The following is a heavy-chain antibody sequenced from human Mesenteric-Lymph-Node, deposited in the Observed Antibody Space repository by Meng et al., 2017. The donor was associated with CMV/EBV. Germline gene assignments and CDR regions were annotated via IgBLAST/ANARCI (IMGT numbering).Heavy chain of an antibody. V-gene: IGHV4-4*01. Sequence: CAVSGDSLSRNLCGSWVRQPPGKGLEWIGEISYSGSTKYNPSLQSRVTISSDTTNNRFSLRLNSVTAADTGVYFCARSPGFWSLDYWGRGTLVTVSS. D-gene: IGHD2-8*02. CDR2: ISYSGST. CDR1: GDSLSRNLC. CDR3: ARSPGFWSLDY. J-gene: IGHJ4*02.